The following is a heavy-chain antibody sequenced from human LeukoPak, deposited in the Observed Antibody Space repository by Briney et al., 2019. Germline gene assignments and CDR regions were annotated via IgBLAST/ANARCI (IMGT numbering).Heavy chain of an antibody. Sequence: PSETLSLTCTVSGGSISSYYWSWIRQPPGKGLEWIGYIYYSGSTYYNPSLKSRVTISVDTSKNQFSLKLSSVTAADTAVYYCARGGRGYYDSSGYYDFDYWGQGTLVTVSS. V-gene: IGHV4-59*12. J-gene: IGHJ4*02. CDR1: GGSISSYY. CDR3: ARGGRGYYDSSGYYDFDY. CDR2: IYYSGST. D-gene: IGHD3-22*01.